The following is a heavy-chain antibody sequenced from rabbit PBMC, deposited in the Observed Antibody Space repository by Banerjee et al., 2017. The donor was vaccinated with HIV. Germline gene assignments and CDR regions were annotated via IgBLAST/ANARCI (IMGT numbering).Heavy chain of an antibody. CDR3: ARDLAGVIGWNFNL. CDR1: GFSFSNYW. V-gene: IGHV1S40*01. J-gene: IGHJ4*01. CDR2: INTSSGNT. D-gene: IGHD4-1*01. Sequence: QSLEESGGDLVKPGASLTLTCTASGFSFSNYWICWVRQAPGKGLEWIACINTSSGNTVYATWAKGRFTISKTSWTTVTLQMTSLTAADTATYFCARDLAGVIGWNFNLWGQGTLVTVS.